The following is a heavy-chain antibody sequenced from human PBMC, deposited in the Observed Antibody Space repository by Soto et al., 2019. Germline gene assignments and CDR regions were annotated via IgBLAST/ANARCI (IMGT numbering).Heavy chain of an antibody. CDR3: ARENTKGFSRNWFDP. Sequence: ASVKVSCKASGYTFTSYGISWVRQAPGQGLEWMGWISAYNGNTNYAQKLQGRVTMTTDTSTSTAYMELRSLRSDDTAVYYCARENTKGFSRNWFDPWGQGTLVTVSS. V-gene: IGHV1-18*01. CDR1: GYTFTSYG. J-gene: IGHJ5*02. D-gene: IGHD1-1*01. CDR2: ISAYNGNT.